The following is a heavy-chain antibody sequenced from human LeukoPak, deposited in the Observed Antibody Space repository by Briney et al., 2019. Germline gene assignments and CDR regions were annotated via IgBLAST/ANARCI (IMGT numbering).Heavy chain of an antibody. D-gene: IGHD3-16*01. CDR1: GFTFSSYG. Sequence: GGSLRLSCAASGFTFSSYGMHWVRQAPGKGLEWVAVIWYDGSNKYYADSVKGRFTISRDNSKNTLYPQMNSLRAEDTAVYYCAKGPGGAKYYFDYWGQGTLVTVSS. CDR2: IWYDGSNK. CDR3: AKGPGGAKYYFDY. V-gene: IGHV3-33*06. J-gene: IGHJ4*02.